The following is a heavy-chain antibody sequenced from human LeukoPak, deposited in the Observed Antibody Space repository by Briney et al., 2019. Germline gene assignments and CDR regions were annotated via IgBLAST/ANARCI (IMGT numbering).Heavy chain of an antibody. CDR1: GFTFSSYS. V-gene: IGHV3-48*01. CDR3: ARGTRSYDP. CDR2: ISSSSSTI. J-gene: IGHJ5*02. D-gene: IGHD1-7*01. Sequence: GGSLRLSCAASGFTFSSYSMNWVRQAQGKGLEWVSYISSSSSTIYYADSVKGRFTISRDNAKNSLYPQMNSLRAEDTAVYCCARGTRSYDPWGQGTLVTVSS.